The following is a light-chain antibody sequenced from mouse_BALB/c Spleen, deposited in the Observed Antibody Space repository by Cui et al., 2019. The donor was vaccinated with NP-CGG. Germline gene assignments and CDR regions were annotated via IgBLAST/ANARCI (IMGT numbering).Light chain of an antibody. V-gene: IGLV1*01. CDR1: TRAVTTSNY. J-gene: IGLJ1*01. Sequence: AVVTQDTGLTISPGEIVTLTCRSSTRAVTTSNYANWVREIPDHVFTGLIGGTNNRAPGVPAKFSASLIGDNAALTITGAQTENEAIYFCALWYSNHWVFGGGTKLTVL. CDR3: ALWYSNHWV. CDR2: GTN.